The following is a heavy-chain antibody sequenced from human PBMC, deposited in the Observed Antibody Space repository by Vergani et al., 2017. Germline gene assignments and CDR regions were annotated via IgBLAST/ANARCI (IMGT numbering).Heavy chain of an antibody. J-gene: IGHJ5*02. CDR3: ARRWVVVVPAAMTGCFDP. Sequence: QLQLQESGPGLVKPSETLSLTCTVSGGSISSSSYYWGWIRQPPGKGLEWIGSIYYSGNTYYNPSLISRVTISVDTSKNQFSLKLSSVTAADTAVYYCARRWVVVVPAAMTGCFDPWGQGTLVTVSS. V-gene: IGHV4-39*01. CDR1: GGSISSSSYY. D-gene: IGHD2-2*01. CDR2: IYYSGNT.